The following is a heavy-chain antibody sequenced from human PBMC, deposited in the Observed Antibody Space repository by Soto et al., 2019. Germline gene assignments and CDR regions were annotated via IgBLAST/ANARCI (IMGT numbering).Heavy chain of an antibody. J-gene: IGHJ4*02. CDR3: AKDQGSSWYEIDY. Sequence: GGSLRLSCAASGFTFSSYAMHWVRQAPGKGLEYVSVISSNGGSTYYADSVKGRFTISRDNSKNTLYLQMGSLRAEDTAVYYCAKDQGSSWYEIDYWGQGTLVTVSS. CDR1: GFTFSSYA. D-gene: IGHD6-13*01. CDR2: ISSNGGST. V-gene: IGHV3-64*02.